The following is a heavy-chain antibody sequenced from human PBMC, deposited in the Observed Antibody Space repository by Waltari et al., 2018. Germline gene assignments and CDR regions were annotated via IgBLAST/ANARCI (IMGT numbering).Heavy chain of an antibody. D-gene: IGHD2-2*01. V-gene: IGHV3-21*01. CDR1: GFTFSSYR. J-gene: IGHJ6*02. Sequence: EVQLVESGGGLVKPGGSLRLSCAASGFTFSSYRMNWVRQAPGKGRGWVSSITSGSTYTYYADSVKGRFTISRDNARNSLFVEMKGLRAEDTALYYCARDLGSRGPRGMDVWGQGTTVIVS. CDR3: ARDLGSRGPRGMDV. CDR2: ITSGSTYT.